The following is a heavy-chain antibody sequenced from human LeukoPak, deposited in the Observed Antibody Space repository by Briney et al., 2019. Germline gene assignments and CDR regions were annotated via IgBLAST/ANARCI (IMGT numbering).Heavy chain of an antibody. D-gene: IGHD3-3*01. CDR3: ARLLQFLEWSPSGP. CDR2: ISAYNGNT. V-gene: IGHV1-18*01. CDR1: GYTFTSYG. Sequence: GASVKVSCKASGYTFTSYGISWVRQAPGQGLEWMGWISAYNGNTNYAQKLQGRVTMTTDTSTSTAYMELRSLRSDDAAVYYCARLLQFLEWSPSGPWGQGTLVTVSS. J-gene: IGHJ5*02.